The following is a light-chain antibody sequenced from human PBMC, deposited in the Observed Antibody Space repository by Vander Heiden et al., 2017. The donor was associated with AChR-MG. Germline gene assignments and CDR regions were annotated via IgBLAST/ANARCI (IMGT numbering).Light chain of an antibody. CDR3: RQALQTPQT. J-gene: IGKJ1*01. V-gene: IGKV2-28*01. CDR2: LGS. CDR1: QSLLHSNGYNY. Sequence: DIVMTQSPLSLPVTPGEPASISCRSSQSLLHSNGYNYLHWYLQKPGQSPQLLIYLGSDRASGVPDRFSGSGSVTDLTLKISRVEAEDVGVYYCRQALQTPQTFGQGTKVEIK.